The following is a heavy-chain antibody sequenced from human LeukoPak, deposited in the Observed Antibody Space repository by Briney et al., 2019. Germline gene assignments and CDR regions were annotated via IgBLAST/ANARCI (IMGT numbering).Heavy chain of an antibody. V-gene: IGHV1-2*02. CDR1: GYTFTGYY. J-gene: IGHJ5*02. CDR2: INPNSGAT. Sequence: ASLKVSCTASGYTFTGYYMHWVRQAPGQGLEWMGWINPNSGATNYAQKFQGRVTMTRDTSISTAYMKLSRLRSDDTAVYYCASLWSMVTGTPGPNWFDPWGQGTLVTVSS. CDR3: ASLWSMVTGTPGPNWFDP. D-gene: IGHD1-20*01.